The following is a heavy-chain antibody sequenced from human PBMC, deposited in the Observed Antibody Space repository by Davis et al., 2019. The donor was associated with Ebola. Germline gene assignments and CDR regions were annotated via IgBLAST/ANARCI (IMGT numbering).Heavy chain of an antibody. V-gene: IGHV5-51*01. CDR1: GYTFSSYW. Sequence: GESLKISRKGSGYTFSSYWIGWVRQMPGKGLESMGMIYPGDSDPQYSPSFQGQVTISADKSISTAYLQWSSLKASDTAMYYCARIPNCSGGNCPEIYGMDVWGQGTTVTVSS. D-gene: IGHD2-15*01. CDR3: ARIPNCSGGNCPEIYGMDV. J-gene: IGHJ6*02. CDR2: IYPGDSDP.